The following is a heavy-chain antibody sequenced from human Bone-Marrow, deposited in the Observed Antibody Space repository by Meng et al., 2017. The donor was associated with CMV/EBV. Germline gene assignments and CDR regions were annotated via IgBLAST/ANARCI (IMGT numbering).Heavy chain of an antibody. D-gene: IGHD3-10*01. J-gene: IGHJ3*02. CDR2: LSSDGGTT. Sequence: GGSLRLSCAASGFTFSSYNMQWVRQSPGKELEWVASLSSDGGTTHYADSVKGRSTIYRDNSRNTLYLQMNSLRAEDTAVFYCARIGSYYGSGIYSHDAFDIWGQGQVAPVSS. CDR3: ARIGSYYGSGIYSHDAFDI. V-gene: IGHV3-30-3*01. CDR1: GFTFSSYN.